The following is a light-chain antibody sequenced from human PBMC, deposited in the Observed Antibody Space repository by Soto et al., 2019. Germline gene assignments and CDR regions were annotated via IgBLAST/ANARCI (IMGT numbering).Light chain of an antibody. CDR2: EVS. CDR3: NSYATSGSHI. Sequence: QSVLTQPASVSGSPGQSITISCTGTSSDVGNYNYVSWYQQHPGKAPKLLIYEVSYRPSGVSNRFSGSKSGNTASLIISGLQAEDEADYYCNSYATSGSHIFXTGTKVTVL. V-gene: IGLV2-14*01. CDR1: SSDVGNYNY. J-gene: IGLJ1*01.